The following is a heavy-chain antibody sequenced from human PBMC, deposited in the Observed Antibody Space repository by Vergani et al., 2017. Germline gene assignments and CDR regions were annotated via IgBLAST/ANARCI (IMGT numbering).Heavy chain of an antibody. V-gene: IGHV3-43D*03. CDR1: GFTFDDYA. J-gene: IGHJ3*02. CDR2: ISWDGGST. D-gene: IGHD1-14*01. CDR3: AKDIIKFSTGIEAFDI. Sequence: VHLVESGGGVVQPGRSLRLSCAASGFTFDDYAMHWVRQAPGKGLEWVSLISWDGGSTYYADSVKGRFTISRDNSKNSLYLQMNSLRAEDTALYYCAKDIIKFSTGIEAFDIWGQGTMVTVSS.